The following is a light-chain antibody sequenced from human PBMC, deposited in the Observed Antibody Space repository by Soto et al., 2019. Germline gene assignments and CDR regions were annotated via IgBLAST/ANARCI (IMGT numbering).Light chain of an antibody. CDR3: QQYNNWPSWT. CDR1: QSVSSD. J-gene: IGKJ1*01. CDR2: GAS. Sequence: EIVMTQSPANLSVSPEETATISCRASQSVSSDLAWYQQKPGQAPRLLIYGASTRATGIPARFSGSGSGTEFTLTISSLQSEDFAVYYCQQYNNWPSWTFGQGTKVDIK. V-gene: IGKV3-15*01.